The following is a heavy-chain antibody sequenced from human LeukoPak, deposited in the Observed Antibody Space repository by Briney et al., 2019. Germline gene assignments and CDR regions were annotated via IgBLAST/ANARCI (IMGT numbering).Heavy chain of an antibody. CDR1: GGSISSYY. V-gene: IGHV4-59*08. J-gene: IGHJ4*02. Sequence: SETLSLTCTVAGGSISSYYWSWIRQHPGKGLEWLGYIYYSGSTNYNPSLKSRVTISVDTSKNQFSLKLSSVTAADTAVYYCARGHKRGILTGDPIDYWGQGTLVTVSS. CDR3: ARGHKRGILTGDPIDY. CDR2: IYYSGST. D-gene: IGHD3-9*01.